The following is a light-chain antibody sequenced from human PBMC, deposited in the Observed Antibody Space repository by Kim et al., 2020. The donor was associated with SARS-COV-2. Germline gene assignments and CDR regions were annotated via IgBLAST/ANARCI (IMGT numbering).Light chain of an antibody. CDR3: CSYAGSGTWV. J-gene: IGLJ3*02. Sequence: QSALTQPASVSGSPGQSITISCTGTTSDVGSYSIVSWYQQHPGTAPKLIIYEVTKRPSGVSNRFSGSKSGNTASLTISGLQTEDEADYHCCSYAGSGTWVFGGGTQVTVL. CDR1: TSDVGSYSI. CDR2: EVT. V-gene: IGLV2-23*02.